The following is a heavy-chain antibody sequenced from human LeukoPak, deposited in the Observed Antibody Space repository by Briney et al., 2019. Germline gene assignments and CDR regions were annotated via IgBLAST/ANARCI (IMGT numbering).Heavy chain of an antibody. V-gene: IGHV3-7*02. CDR3: VRYGDDHTPVLN. D-gene: IGHD4-17*01. Sequence: PGGSLRLSCAASGFTFSSYWMNWVRQAPGKGLEWVANIKQDGSEKYYVESVKGRFTISRDNAKNSLYLQMNSLRAEDTALFYCVRYGDDHTPVLNWGQGTLVTVSS. CDR2: IKQDGSEK. J-gene: IGHJ4*02. CDR1: GFTFSSYW.